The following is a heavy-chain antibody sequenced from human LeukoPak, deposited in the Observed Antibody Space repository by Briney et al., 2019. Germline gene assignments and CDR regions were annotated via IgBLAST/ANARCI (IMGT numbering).Heavy chain of an antibody. CDR1: GFTVSSTY. D-gene: IGHD1-1*01. Sequence: PGGSLRLSCAASGFTVSSTYMNWVRQAPGKGLEWVAFISFDGSNESYADSVKGRFTISRDNSKNTLYLQMNSLRAEDTAVYYCAKDGGNWNDFDCWGQGTLVTVSS. CDR2: ISFDGSNE. V-gene: IGHV3-30*18. CDR3: AKDGGNWNDFDC. J-gene: IGHJ4*02.